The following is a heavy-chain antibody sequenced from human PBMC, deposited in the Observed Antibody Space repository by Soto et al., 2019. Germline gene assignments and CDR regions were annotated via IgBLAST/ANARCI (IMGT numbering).Heavy chain of an antibody. Sequence: QLQLQESGPGLVKPSETLSLTCTVSGCSISSSSYYCVWIRQPPGKGLEWIGSIDDSGSTYYNPFLKSIVAVSVDTSQNQFSLTLSSVTAADTSVYYCARHGTGSDSLGGLGRWFDPWGQGTLVTVSS. CDR1: GCSISSSSYY. V-gene: IGHV4-39*01. CDR3: ARHGTGSDSLGGLGRWFDP. J-gene: IGHJ5*02. D-gene: IGHD6-13*01. CDR2: IDDSGST.